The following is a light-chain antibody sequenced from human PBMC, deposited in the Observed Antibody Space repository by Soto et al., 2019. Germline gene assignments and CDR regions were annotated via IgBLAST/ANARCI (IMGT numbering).Light chain of an antibody. J-gene: IGKJ2*01. CDR2: GAS. V-gene: IGKV4-1*01. CDR1: QSVLYSSNNKNY. CDR3: QQYYSPPYT. Sequence: DIVMTQSPDSLAVSLGERASINCKSSQSVLYSSNNKNYLAWYQQKPGQPPKLLIYGASTRDSGVPDRFSGSGSGTDFTLTISSLQAEDVAVYHCQQYYSPPYTFGQGTKLEIK.